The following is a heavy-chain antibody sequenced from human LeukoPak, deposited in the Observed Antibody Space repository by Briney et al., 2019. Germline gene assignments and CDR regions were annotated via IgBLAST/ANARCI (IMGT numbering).Heavy chain of an antibody. CDR1: RFSFADYS. CDR2: IRGKPYGGTK. J-gene: IGHJ4*02. CDR3: SRYIPVAGYFDY. Sequence: GRSLRLSCTASRFSFADYSVSWFRQAPGKGLEWVGFIRGKPYGGTKEYAASVKGRFTISRDDSKSIAYLQMNSLKVEDTGVYYCSRYIPVAGYFDYWGQGTLVTVSP. V-gene: IGHV3-49*03. D-gene: IGHD6-19*01.